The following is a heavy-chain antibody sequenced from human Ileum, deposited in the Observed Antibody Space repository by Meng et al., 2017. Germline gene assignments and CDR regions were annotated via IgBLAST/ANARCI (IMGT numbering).Heavy chain of an antibody. CDR1: GFTFSNSW. J-gene: IGHJ4*02. CDR2: IKQSGSEQ. D-gene: IGHD3-3*01. Sequence: GGSLRLSCAASGFTFSNSWMSWVRQTPGKGLEWVANIKQSGSEQMYVDSVNGRFPISRDHAKNSLYLQMNSLRAEDSAVYYCARVRIIRSRSVFDYWGQGTLVTVSS. V-gene: IGHV3-7*01. CDR3: ARVRIIRSRSVFDY.